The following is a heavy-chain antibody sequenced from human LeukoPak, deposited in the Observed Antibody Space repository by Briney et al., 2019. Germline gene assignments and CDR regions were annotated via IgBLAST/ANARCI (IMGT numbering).Heavy chain of an antibody. CDR2: IHSGGTT. CDR1: GDSISDDY. Sequence: NPSETLSLTCTVSGDSISDDYYTWMRQPAGKGLEWIGRIHSGGTTNYNPSLMSRVTLSIDKSKKHISLRLTSETAADTALYYCASGRDYGDERGAFDIWGQGTMVTVSS. J-gene: IGHJ3*02. D-gene: IGHD4-17*01. V-gene: IGHV4-4*07. CDR3: ASGRDYGDERGAFDI.